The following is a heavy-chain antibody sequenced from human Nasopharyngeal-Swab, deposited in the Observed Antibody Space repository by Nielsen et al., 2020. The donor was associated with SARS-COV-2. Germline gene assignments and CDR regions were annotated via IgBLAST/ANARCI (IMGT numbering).Heavy chain of an antibody. D-gene: IGHD5-12*01. CDR1: GGSISSGGYY. CDR2: IYYSGST. J-gene: IGHJ4*02. V-gene: IGHV4-31*03. Sequence: SETLSLTCTVSGGSISSGGYYCSWIRQHPGKGLEWIGYIYYSGSTYYNPSLKSRVTISVDTSKNQFSLKLSSVTAADTAVYYCARDARLRGYSGYAYDYWGQGTLVTVSS. CDR3: ARDARLRGYSGYAYDY.